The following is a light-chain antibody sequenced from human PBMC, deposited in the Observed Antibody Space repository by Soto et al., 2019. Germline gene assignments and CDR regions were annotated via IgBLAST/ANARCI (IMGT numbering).Light chain of an antibody. J-gene: IGKJ4*01. CDR3: QEYYSSTPVT. Sequence: EVVLTQSPGTLSLSPGERATLSCRASPSVSSRYLTWYQQKPGQAPRRLIYGASSRATGIPDSFSGSGSVTDFILTTTSLEPEDCVVYYCQEYYSSTPVTFGRGAKVESK. CDR2: GAS. V-gene: IGKV3-20*01. CDR1: PSVSSRY.